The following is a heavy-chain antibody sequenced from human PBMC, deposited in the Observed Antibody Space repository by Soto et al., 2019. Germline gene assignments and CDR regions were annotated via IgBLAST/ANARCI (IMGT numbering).Heavy chain of an antibody. CDR2: IYYSGST. CDR3: ARDARGFGEVVMDV. CDR1: GGSMSSYY. D-gene: IGHD3-10*01. V-gene: IGHV4-59*01. J-gene: IGHJ6*02. Sequence: SETLSLTCTVSGGSMSSYYWSWIRQPPGKGLEWIGYIYYSGSTNYNPSLKSRVTISVDTSKNQFSLKLSSVTAADTAVYYCARDARGFGEVVMDVWGQGTTVTVSS.